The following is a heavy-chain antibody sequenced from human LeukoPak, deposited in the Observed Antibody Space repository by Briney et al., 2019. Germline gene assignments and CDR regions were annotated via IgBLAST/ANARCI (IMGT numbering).Heavy chain of an antibody. CDR2: IYPGDSDT. D-gene: IGHD6-13*01. CDR1: GYSFTSYW. V-gene: IGHV5-51*01. J-gene: IGHJ4*02. Sequence: GESLKISCKGSGYSFTSYWIGWVRQMPGKGLEWMGIIYPGDSDTRYSPSFQGQVTISADKSISTAYLQWSGLKASDTAMYYCARLNVAAADGIHDRLYYFDYWGQGTLVTVSS. CDR3: ARLNVAAADGIHDRLYYFDY.